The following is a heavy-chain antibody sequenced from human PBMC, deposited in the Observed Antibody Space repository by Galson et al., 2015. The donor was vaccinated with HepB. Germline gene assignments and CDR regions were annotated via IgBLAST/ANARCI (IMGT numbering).Heavy chain of an antibody. CDR3: ARGYSSGSYYFDY. J-gene: IGHJ4*02. V-gene: IGHV3-13*01. Sequence: SLRLSCAASGFTFSDYDMHWVRQATGKGLEWVSGIGPAGDTYYPGSVKGRFTISRENAKNSLYLQMNSLRAGDTAVYYYARGYSSGSYYFDYWGQGSLVTVSS. D-gene: IGHD6-19*01. CDR2: IGPAGDT. CDR1: GFTFSDYD.